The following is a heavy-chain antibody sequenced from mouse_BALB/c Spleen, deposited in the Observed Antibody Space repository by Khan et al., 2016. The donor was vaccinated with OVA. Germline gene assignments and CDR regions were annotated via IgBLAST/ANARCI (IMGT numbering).Heavy chain of an antibody. CDR1: GYSITSGYA. Sequence: EVQLVESGPGLVKPSQSLSLTCTVTGYSITSGYAWNWIRQFPGNKLEWMGYISYSGVTSYTPSLKSRISITRDTSKNQIFLQLNSVTTEDTATYYCARGNYYGYCFDYWGQGTTLAVSS. J-gene: IGHJ2*01. CDR2: ISYSGVT. D-gene: IGHD1-1*01. V-gene: IGHV3-2*02. CDR3: ARGNYYGYCFDY.